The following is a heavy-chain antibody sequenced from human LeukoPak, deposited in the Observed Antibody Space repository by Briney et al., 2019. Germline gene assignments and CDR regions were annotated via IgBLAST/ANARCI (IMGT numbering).Heavy chain of an antibody. Sequence: GGSLRLSCAASGFTFSGSAMHWVRQAAGKGLEWVGRIRSKANSYATAYAASVKGSFTISRDDSKNTAYLQMNSLKTEDTAVYYCTSQGILTGYPVDYWGQGTLVTVSS. J-gene: IGHJ4*02. D-gene: IGHD3-9*01. CDR3: TSQGILTGYPVDY. CDR2: IRSKANSYAT. CDR1: GFTFSGSA. V-gene: IGHV3-73*01.